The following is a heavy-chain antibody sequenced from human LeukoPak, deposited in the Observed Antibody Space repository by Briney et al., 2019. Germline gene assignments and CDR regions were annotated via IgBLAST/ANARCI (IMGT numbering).Heavy chain of an antibody. V-gene: IGHV4-38-2*02. J-gene: IGHJ4*02. CDR2: IYHSGST. CDR1: GYSISSGYY. D-gene: IGHD2-21*02. CDR3: ASGPIVVVTATFDY. Sequence: SETLSLTCTVSGYSISSGYYWGWIRQPPGKGLEWIGSIYHSGSTYYNPSLKSRVTISVDTSKNQFSLKLSSVTAADTAVYYCASGPIVVVTATFDYWGQGTLVTVSS.